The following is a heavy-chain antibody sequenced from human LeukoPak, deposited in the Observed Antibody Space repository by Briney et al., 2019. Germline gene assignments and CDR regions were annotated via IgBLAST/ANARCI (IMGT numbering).Heavy chain of an antibody. CDR3: VKDAPTHFYGDYVVY. CDR1: GFTFSSYA. J-gene: IGHJ4*02. V-gene: IGHV3-64D*06. D-gene: IGHD4-17*01. CDR2: ISSNGGST. Sequence: PGGSLRLSCSASGFTFSSYAMHWVRQAPGKGLEYASAISSNGGSTYYADSVKGRFTISRDNSKNTPYLQMSSLRAEDTAVYYCVKDAPTHFYGDYVVYWGQGTLVTVSS.